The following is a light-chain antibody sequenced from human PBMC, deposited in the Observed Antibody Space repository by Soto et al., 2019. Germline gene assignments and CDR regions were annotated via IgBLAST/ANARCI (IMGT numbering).Light chain of an antibody. J-gene: IGKJ3*01. Sequence: EIVLTQSPATLSLSPGDRATLSCRASQTVTSYLAWYQQKPGQAPRLLISDASDRATGVPVRFSAGGSGTDFTLTIISLEPDDSAVYYGQERSDWPRGVSFGPGTKVEIK. CDR3: QERSDWPRGVS. CDR1: QTVTSY. CDR2: DAS. V-gene: IGKV3-11*01.